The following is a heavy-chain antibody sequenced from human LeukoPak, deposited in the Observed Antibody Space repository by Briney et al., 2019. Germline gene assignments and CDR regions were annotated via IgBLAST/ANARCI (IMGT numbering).Heavy chain of an antibody. D-gene: IGHD2-2*01. CDR1: GFTFSGSS. CDR2: IRSKANGYAT. CDR3: TSAQYCSSTSCEIFDY. V-gene: IGHV3-73*01. Sequence: GGSLRLSCAASGFTFSGSSMQWVRQASGKGLEWVGCIRSKANGYATAYAASVKGRFTISRDDSKNTAYLQMNSLKTEDTAVYYCTSAQYCSSTSCEIFDYWGQGTLVTVSS. J-gene: IGHJ4*02.